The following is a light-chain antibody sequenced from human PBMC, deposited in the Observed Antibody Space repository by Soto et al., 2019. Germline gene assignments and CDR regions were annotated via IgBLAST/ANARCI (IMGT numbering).Light chain of an antibody. CDR3: QRYDNRPIT. Sequence: DIQMTQSPSSLSASVGDRVTITCQASQDISNYLNWYQQKPGKAPKLLIYDASNLETGVPSRFSGSGSGTDFTVTISSLQPEDIGAYYCQRYDNRPITFGPGTKVDI. CDR1: QDISNY. J-gene: IGKJ3*01. V-gene: IGKV1-33*01. CDR2: DAS.